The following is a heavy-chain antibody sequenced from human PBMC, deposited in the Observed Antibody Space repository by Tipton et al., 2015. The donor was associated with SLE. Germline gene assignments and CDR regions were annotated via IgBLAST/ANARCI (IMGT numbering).Heavy chain of an antibody. V-gene: IGHV3-30-3*01. Sequence: SLRLSCAASGFTFSSYAMHWVRQAPGKGLEWVAVISYDGSNKYYADSVKGRLTISRDNSKNTLYLQMNSLRAEDTAVYYCARGPPGGLFDYWGQGTLVTVSS. CDR3: ARGPPGGLFDY. CDR2: ISYDGSNK. D-gene: IGHD3-16*01. J-gene: IGHJ4*02. CDR1: GFTFSSYA.